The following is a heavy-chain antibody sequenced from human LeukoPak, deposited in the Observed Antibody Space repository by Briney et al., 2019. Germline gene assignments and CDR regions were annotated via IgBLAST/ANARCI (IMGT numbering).Heavy chain of an antibody. J-gene: IGHJ6*02. CDR1: GFTFSSYA. CDR3: AKDAPTAEMATTPEGYYYYGMDV. V-gene: IGHV3-23*01. D-gene: IGHD5-24*01. Sequence: PGESLRLSCAASGFTFSSYAMSWVRQAPGKGLEWVAAISGSGGSTYYADSVKGRFTISRDNSKNTLYLQMNSLRAEDTAVYYCAKDAPTAEMATTPEGYYYYGMDVWGQGTTVTVSS. CDR2: ISGSGGST.